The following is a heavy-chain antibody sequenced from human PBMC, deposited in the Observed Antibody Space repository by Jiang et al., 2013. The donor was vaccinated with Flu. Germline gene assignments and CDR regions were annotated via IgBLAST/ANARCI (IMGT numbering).Heavy chain of an antibody. CDR1: GYSFTTFA. D-gene: IGHD3-22*01. CDR3: ARDDSFDYYSLAY. V-gene: IGHV7-4-1*01. CDR2: INTNTGTP. J-gene: IGHJ4*02. Sequence: VQSGSELKNPGASVTVSCKASGYSFTTFAFNWVRQAPGQGLEWMGWINTNTGTPTYARDFTGRFVFSVETSVTTAYLQIHSLTAEDTAVYYCARDDSFDYYSLAYWGQGTLVTVS.